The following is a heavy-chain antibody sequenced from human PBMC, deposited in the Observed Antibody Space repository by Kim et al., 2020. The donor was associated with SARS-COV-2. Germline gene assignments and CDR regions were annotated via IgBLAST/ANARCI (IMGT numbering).Heavy chain of an antibody. D-gene: IGHD6-13*01. CDR3: AREGAAAGDFDY. CDR2: INPNSGGT. CDR1: GYTFTGYY. V-gene: IGHV1-2*04. J-gene: IGHJ4*02. Sequence: ASVKVSCKASGYTFTGYYMHWVRQAPGQGLEWMGWINPNSGGTNYAQKCQGWVTMTRETSISTAYMELSRLRSDDTAVYYCAREGAAAGDFDYCGQGTLVTVSS.